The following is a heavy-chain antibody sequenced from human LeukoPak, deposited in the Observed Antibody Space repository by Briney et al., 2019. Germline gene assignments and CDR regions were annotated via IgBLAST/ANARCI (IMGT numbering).Heavy chain of an antibody. J-gene: IGHJ4*02. CDR2: ISGSGGST. CDR1: GFTFSSYA. D-gene: IGHD3-9*01. V-gene: IGHV3-23*01. Sequence: GGSLRRSCAASGFTFSSYAMSWVRQAPGKGLEWVSAISGSGGSTYYADSVKGRFTISRDNSKNTLYLQMNSLRAEDTAVYYCAKGGILRYFDWSFQSLSFDYWGQGTLVPVSS. CDR3: AKGGILRYFDWSFQSLSFDY.